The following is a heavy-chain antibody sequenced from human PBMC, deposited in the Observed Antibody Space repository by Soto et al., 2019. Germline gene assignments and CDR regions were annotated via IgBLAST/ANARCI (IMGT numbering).Heavy chain of an antibody. CDR2: INAGNGNT. V-gene: IGHV1-3*01. Sequence: GASVKVSCNASGYTFTSYAIHWVRQAPGQRLEWMGWINAGNGNTKYSQKFQGRVTITRDTSASTAYMELSSLRSEDTAVYYCARDLTYSSSDQYYYYYYGMDVWGPVTQVTVSS. J-gene: IGHJ6*02. CDR3: ARDLTYSSSDQYYYYYYGMDV. CDR1: GYTFTSYA. D-gene: IGHD6-6*01.